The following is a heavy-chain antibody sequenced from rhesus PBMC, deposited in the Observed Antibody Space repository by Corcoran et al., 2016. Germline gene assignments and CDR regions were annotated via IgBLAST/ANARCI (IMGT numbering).Heavy chain of an antibody. J-gene: IGHJ4*01. CDR3: ARAHSRGYSYSLFDY. CDR1: GYSISSGYY. CDR2: VYGSGGGN. Sequence: QVQLQESGPGLVKPSETLSLTCAVSGYSISSGYYWGWIRQPPGKGLEWIGSVYGSGGGNSLNPSLKSRVTLSVDTSKNQFSLKLSSVTAADTAVYYCARAHSRGYSYSLFDYWGQGVLVTVSS. V-gene: IGHV4S14*01. D-gene: IGHD5-12*01.